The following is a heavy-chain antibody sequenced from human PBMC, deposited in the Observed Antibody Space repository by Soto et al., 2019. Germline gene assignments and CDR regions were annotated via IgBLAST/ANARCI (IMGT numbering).Heavy chain of an antibody. D-gene: IGHD6-19*01. CDR1: GFTFDDYA. V-gene: IGHV3-43*02. Sequence: GGSLRLSWAASGFTFDDYAVHWVRQAPGKGLEWVSLISGDGGSTYYADSVKGRFTISRDNSKNSLYLQMNSMRTEDTALYYCAKDSKYSSGYDPDAFDIWGQGTMVTVSS. CDR3: AKDSKYSSGYDPDAFDI. J-gene: IGHJ3*02. CDR2: ISGDGGST.